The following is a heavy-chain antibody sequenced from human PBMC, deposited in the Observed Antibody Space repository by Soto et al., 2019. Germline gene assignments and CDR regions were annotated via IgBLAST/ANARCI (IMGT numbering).Heavy chain of an antibody. J-gene: IGHJ6*02. CDR2: INHSGST. CDR3: ARGSWSAAKYYYYYYGMDV. D-gene: IGHD2-2*01. CDR1: GGSFSGYY. V-gene: IGHV4-34*01. Sequence: ASETLSLTCAVYGGSFSGYYWSWIRQPPGKGLEWIGEINHSGSTNYNPSLKSRVTISVDTSKNQFSLKLSSVTAADTAVYYCARGSWSAAKYYYYYYGMDVWGQGTTVTVSS.